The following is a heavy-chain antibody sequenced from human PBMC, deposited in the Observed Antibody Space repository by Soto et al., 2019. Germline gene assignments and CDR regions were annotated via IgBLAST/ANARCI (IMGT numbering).Heavy chain of an antibody. D-gene: IGHD3-10*01. J-gene: IGHJ4*02. CDR2: IIPIFGTA. V-gene: IGHV1-69*12. Sequence: QVQLVQSGAEVKKPGSSVKVSCKASGGTFSSYAISWVRQAPGLGLEWMGGIIPIFGTANYVQKFQGRVTSTADEPTSQAYMQLSSLISEDTDVYYCARGVVLGVTSFDYWGQGTLVTVCS. CDR3: ARGVVLGVTSFDY. CDR1: GGTFSSYA.